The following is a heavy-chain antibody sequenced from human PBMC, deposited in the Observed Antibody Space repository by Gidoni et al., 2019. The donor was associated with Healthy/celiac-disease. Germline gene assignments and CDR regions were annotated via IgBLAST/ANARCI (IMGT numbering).Heavy chain of an antibody. J-gene: IGHJ6*02. CDR2: ISSSGSTI. CDR3: ARDTDIVLSGYYYYYYGMDV. Sequence: QVQLVESGGGLVKPGGSLRLSCAASGFTFSDYYMRWIRQAPGQGLDWFSYISSSGSTIYYADSVKGRFTISRDNAKNSLYLQMNSLRAEDTAVYYCARDTDIVLSGYYYYYYGMDVWCQGTTVTVSS. CDR1: GFTFSDYY. D-gene: IGHD2-8*01. V-gene: IGHV3-11*01.